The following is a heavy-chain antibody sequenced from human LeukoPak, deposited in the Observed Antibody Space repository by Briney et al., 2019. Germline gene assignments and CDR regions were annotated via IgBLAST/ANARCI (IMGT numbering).Heavy chain of an antibody. D-gene: IGHD6-19*01. V-gene: IGHV6-1*01. CDR2: TYYRSKWYN. CDR1: GDSVSSNSAA. CDR3: ARSAYNSVWR. Sequence: SQTLSLTCAISGDSVSSNSAAWSWIRQSPSRGLEWLGRTYYRSKWYNDYADSVKSRIAINPDTSKNQFSLQLNSVTPEDTAMYYCARSAYNSVWRWGQGTLVTVSS. J-gene: IGHJ4*02.